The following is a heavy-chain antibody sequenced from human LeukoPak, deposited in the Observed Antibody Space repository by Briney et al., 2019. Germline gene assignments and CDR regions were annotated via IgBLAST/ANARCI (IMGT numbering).Heavy chain of an antibody. CDR2: IYHSGST. CDR3: ARGWSSIWGQVMVTSPYDYMDV. V-gene: IGHV4-38-2*01. J-gene: IGHJ6*03. Sequence: SETLSLTCGVSSYSISSGYYWGWIRQPPGKGLEWIGSIYHSGSTYYNPSLKSRVTISVDTSKNQFSLKLSSVTVADTAVYYCARGWSSIWGQVMVTSPYDYMDVWGNGTTVTVSS. CDR1: SYSISSGYY. D-gene: IGHD5-18*01.